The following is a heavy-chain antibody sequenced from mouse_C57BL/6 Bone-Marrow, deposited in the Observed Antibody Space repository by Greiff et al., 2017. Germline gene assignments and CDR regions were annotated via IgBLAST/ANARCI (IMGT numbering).Heavy chain of an antibody. Sequence: QVQLQQPGAELVMPGASVKLSCKASGYTFTSYWMHWVKQRPGPGLEWIGEIDPSDSYTNYNQKFKGKSTLTVDKSSSTASMQLSSLTSEDSAVYYCAREGWPSYYFDYWGQGTTLTVSS. J-gene: IGHJ2*01. V-gene: IGHV1-69*01. CDR2: IDPSDSYT. D-gene: IGHD2-3*01. CDR3: AREGWPSYYFDY. CDR1: GYTFTSYW.